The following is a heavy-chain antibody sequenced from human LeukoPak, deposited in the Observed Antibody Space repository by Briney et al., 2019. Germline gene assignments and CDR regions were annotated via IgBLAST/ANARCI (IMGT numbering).Heavy chain of an antibody. CDR2: ISYDGSNK. V-gene: IGHV3-30*04. D-gene: IGHD1-26*01. Sequence: GGSLRLSCAASGFTFSSYAMHWVRQAPGKGLERVAVISYDGSNKYYADSVKGRFTISRDNSKNTLYLQMNSLRAEDTAVYYCARSSGSYYLDYWGQGTLVTVSS. CDR1: GFTFSSYA. CDR3: ARSSGSYYLDY. J-gene: IGHJ4*02.